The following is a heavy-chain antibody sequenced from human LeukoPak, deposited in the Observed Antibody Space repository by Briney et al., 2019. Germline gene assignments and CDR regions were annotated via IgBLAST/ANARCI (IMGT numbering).Heavy chain of an antibody. CDR1: GGSISSYY. CDR2: IYYSGST. V-gene: IGHV4-59*01. D-gene: IGHD3-16*01. CDR3: AGSPGGYSYYYYMDV. Sequence: SETLSLTCTVSGGSISSYYWSWIRQPPGKGLEWIGYIYYSGSTNYNPSLKSRVTISVDTSKNQFSLKLSSVTAADTAVYYCAGSPGGYSYYYYMDVWGKGTTVTVSS. J-gene: IGHJ6*03.